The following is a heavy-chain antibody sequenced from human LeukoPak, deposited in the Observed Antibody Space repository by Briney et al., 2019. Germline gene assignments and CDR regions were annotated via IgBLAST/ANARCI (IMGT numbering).Heavy chain of an antibody. CDR3: ARDLVVVPAASRNYYYYYGMDV. CDR2: IYTSGST. V-gene: IGHV4-4*07. CDR1: GGSISSYY. J-gene: IGHJ6*02. Sequence: SETLSLTCTVSGGSISSYYWSWIRQPAGKGLEWIGRIYTSGSTNYNPSLKSRVTMSVDTSKNQFSLKLSSVTAADTAVYYCARDLVVVPAASRNYYYYYGMDVWGQGTTVTVSS. D-gene: IGHD2-2*01.